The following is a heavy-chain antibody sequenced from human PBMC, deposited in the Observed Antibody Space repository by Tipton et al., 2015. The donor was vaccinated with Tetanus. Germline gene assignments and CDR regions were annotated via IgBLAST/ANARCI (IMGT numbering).Heavy chain of an antibody. Sequence: GSLRLSCAASGFTFSDYYMSWIRQAPGKGLEWVSYISSSGSTIYYADSVKGRFTISRDNAKNSLYLQMNSLRAEDTAVYYCARRRKRTAMVQAFDYWGRGTLVIVAS. V-gene: IGHV3-11*01. CDR1: GFTFSDYY. CDR2: ISSSGSTI. CDR3: ARRRKRTAMVQAFDY. J-gene: IGHJ4*02. D-gene: IGHD5-18*01.